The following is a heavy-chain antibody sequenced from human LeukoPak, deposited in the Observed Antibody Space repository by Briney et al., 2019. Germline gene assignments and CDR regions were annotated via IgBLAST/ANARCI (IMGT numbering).Heavy chain of an antibody. CDR1: GFTFSSYG. V-gene: IGHV3-33*01. J-gene: IGHJ4*02. CDR3: ARVYSSGWPHTTYYFDY. D-gene: IGHD6-19*01. Sequence: PGGSLRLSCAASGFTFSSYGMHWVRQAPGKGPEWVAVIWYDGSNKYYADSVKGRFTISRDNSKNTLYLQMNSLRAEDTAVYYCARVYSSGWPHTTYYFDYWGQGTLVTVSS. CDR2: IWYDGSNK.